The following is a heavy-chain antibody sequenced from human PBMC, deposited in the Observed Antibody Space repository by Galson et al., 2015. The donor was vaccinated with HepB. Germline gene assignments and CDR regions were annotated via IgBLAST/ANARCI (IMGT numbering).Heavy chain of an antibody. Sequence: SVKVCCKACGYTFTGYYMHWVRQAPGQGLEWMGWINPNSGGANYAQKFQGRVTMTRDTSISTAYMELSRLRSDDTAVYYCATTIAAATIQFLSGMDVWGQGTTVTVSS. CDR3: ATTIAAATIQFLSGMDV. V-gene: IGHV1-2*02. CDR1: GYTFTGYY. CDR2: INPNSGGA. J-gene: IGHJ6*02. D-gene: IGHD6-13*01.